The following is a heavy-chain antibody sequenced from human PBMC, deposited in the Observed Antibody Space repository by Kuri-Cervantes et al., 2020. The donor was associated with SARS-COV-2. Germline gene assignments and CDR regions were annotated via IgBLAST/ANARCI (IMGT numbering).Heavy chain of an antibody. J-gene: IGHJ3*02. V-gene: IGHV1-2*02. D-gene: IGHD3-3*01. CDR2: INPNSGGT. CDR3: ARDRGSLEPRWDTIFGVVINSDAFDI. CDR1: GGTFSSYA. Sequence: ASVKVSCKASGGTFSSYAISWVRQAPGQGLEWMGWINPNSGGTNYAQKFQGRVTMTRDTSISPAYMELSRLRSDDTAVYYCARDRGSLEPRWDTIFGVVINSDAFDIWGQGTMVTVSS.